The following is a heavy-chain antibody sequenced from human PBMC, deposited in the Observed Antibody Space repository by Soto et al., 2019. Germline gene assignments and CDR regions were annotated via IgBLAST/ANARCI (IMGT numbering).Heavy chain of an antibody. CDR2: IYYSGST. CDR3: ARDTHPSGYTDY. V-gene: IGHV4-31*03. CDR1: RGSISSGGYY. D-gene: IGHD5-12*01. J-gene: IGHJ4*02. Sequence: SETLSLTCTVSRGSISSGGYYWSWIRQHPGKGLEWIGYIYYSGSTYYNPSLKSRVTISVDTSKNQFSLKLSSVTAADTAVYYCARDTHPSGYTDYWGQGTLVTVSS.